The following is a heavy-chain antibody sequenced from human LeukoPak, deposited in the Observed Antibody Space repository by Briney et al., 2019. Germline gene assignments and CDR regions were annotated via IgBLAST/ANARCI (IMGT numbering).Heavy chain of an antibody. D-gene: IGHD1-26*01. Sequence: MPGGSLRLSCAASGFTFSSYSMNWVRQAPGKGLEWVSSISSSSYIYYADSVKGRFTISRDNAKNSLYLQMNSLRAEDTAVYYCARVGRIVGATWAFDIWGQGTMVTVSS. CDR2: ISSSSYI. CDR1: GFTFSSYS. J-gene: IGHJ3*02. CDR3: ARVGRIVGATWAFDI. V-gene: IGHV3-21*01.